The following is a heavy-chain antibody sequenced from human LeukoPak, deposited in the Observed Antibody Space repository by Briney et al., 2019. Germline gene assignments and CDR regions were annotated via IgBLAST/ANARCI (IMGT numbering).Heavy chain of an antibody. CDR3: AKESRRMAGTRDFDY. CDR1: GFTFSRYA. CDR2: LSGSGGST. J-gene: IGHJ4*02. V-gene: IGHV3-23*01. Sequence: GGSLRLSCAASGFTFSRYAMSWVRHAPGKGLEWVSALSGSGGSTYYADSVRGRFTFSREISKHTLYRQMNSLRAEGTAVYYCAKESRRMAGTRDFDYWGQGTLVTVSS. D-gene: IGHD6-19*01.